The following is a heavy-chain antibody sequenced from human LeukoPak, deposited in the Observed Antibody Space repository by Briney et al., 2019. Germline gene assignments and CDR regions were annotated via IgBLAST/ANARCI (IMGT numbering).Heavy chain of an antibody. J-gene: IGHJ4*02. CDR3: AGYFYGSESYHNYPNFDH. Sequence: SETLSLTCAVYGASFSGHYVSWIGQPPGEGLEWIGEISPRGSTNYNPSLKSRITISGDTSKHQFSLKLTSVTAADTAVYYCAGYFYGSESYHNYPNFDHWGQGTLVTVYS. D-gene: IGHD3-10*01. CDR2: ISPRGST. CDR1: GASFSGHY. V-gene: IGHV4-34*01.